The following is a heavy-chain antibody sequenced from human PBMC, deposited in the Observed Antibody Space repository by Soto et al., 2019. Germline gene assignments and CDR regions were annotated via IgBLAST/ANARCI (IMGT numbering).Heavy chain of an antibody. Sequence: PSETLSLTCNVSGGSISSGDYYWSWIRQPPGKGLEWIGYIYYSGSIYYNPSLRSRVTISVDTSKNQFSLKLSSVIAADTAVYYCASVVVVAASGYGMDVWGQGTTVTVSS. J-gene: IGHJ6*02. CDR2: IYYSGSI. D-gene: IGHD2-15*01. CDR3: ASVVVVAASGYGMDV. V-gene: IGHV4-30-4*01. CDR1: GGSISSGDYY.